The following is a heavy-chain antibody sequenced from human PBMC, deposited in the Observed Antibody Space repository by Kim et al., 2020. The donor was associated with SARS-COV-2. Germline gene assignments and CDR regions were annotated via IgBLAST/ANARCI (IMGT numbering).Heavy chain of an antibody. CDR3: ARHPPGYSYGPADY. D-gene: IGHD5-18*01. V-gene: IGHV4-39*01. J-gene: IGHJ4*02. Sequence: NPSLKSRVTISVETSKNRFYLKLSSVTAADTAVYYCARHPPGYSYGPADYWGQGTLVTVSS.